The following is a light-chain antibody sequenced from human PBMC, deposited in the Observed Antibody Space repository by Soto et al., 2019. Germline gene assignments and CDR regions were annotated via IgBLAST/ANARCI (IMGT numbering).Light chain of an antibody. V-gene: IGLV2-8*01. CDR2: EVS. CDR1: SSDVGGYNY. J-gene: IGLJ3*02. Sequence: QSALTQPPSASGSPGQSVTISCTGTSSDVGGYNYVSWYQQHPGKAPKLMIYEVSKRPSGVPDRFSGSKSGNTASLTVSGLQAEDEAYYCCSSYAGRTNVVFGGGTKVTVL. CDR3: SSYAGRTNVV.